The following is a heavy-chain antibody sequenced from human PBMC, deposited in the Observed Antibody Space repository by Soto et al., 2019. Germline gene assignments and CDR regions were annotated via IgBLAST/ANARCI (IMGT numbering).Heavy chain of an antibody. CDR1: GYTFTSYY. CDR2: INPSGGST. CDR3: ARPSLGDAFDI. Sequence: QVQLVQSGAEVKKPGASVKVSCKASGYTFTSYYMHWVRQAPGQGLEWMGIINPSGGSTSYAQKFPGRVTMTRDTSTSTVYMELSSLRSEDTAVYYCARPSLGDAFDIWGQGTMVTVSS. D-gene: IGHD3-16*01. V-gene: IGHV1-46*03. J-gene: IGHJ3*02.